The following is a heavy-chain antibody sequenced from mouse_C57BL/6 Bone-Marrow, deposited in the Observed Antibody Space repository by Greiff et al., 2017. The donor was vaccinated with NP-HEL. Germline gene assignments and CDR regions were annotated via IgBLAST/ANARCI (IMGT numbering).Heavy chain of an antibody. CDR2: IDPSDSYT. J-gene: IGHJ2*01. V-gene: IGHV1-69*01. D-gene: IGHD1-1*01. CDR3: AIGGTTVVADY. Sequence: QVQLQQPGAELVMPGASVKLSCKASGYTFTSYWMHWVKQRPGQGLEWIGEIDPSDSYTSYNQKFKGKSTLTVDKSSSTAYMQLSSLTSEDSAVYYCAIGGTTVVADYWGQGTTLTVSS. CDR1: GYTFTSYW.